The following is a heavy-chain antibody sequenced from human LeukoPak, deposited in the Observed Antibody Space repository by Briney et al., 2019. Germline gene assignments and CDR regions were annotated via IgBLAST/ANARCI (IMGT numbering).Heavy chain of an antibody. CDR3: ARGLGYGVFDP. J-gene: IGHJ5*02. Sequence: ASVKVSCKASGYTFTTYALTWVRQAPGQRLEWMGWMNVGNGNTKSSQKFQGRVTITRDMSASTAYMELSSLRSEDTAVYYCARGLGYGVFDPWGQGTLVTVSS. V-gene: IGHV1-3*01. CDR2: MNVGNGNT. D-gene: IGHD6-13*01. CDR1: GYTFTTYA.